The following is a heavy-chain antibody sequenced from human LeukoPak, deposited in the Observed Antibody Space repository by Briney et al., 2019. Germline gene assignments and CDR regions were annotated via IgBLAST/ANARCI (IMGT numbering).Heavy chain of an antibody. Sequence: SETLSLTCTVFGDSISSASFYWGWIRQPPGKGLEWIGEINHSGSTNYNPSLKSRVTMSVDTFKNQFSLTLSSVTAADTAVYYCARVQDFETRGYYLGYWGHGTLVTVSS. D-gene: IGHD3-22*01. J-gene: IGHJ4*01. V-gene: IGHV4-39*07. CDR1: GDSISSASFY. CDR2: INHSGST. CDR3: ARVQDFETRGYYLGY.